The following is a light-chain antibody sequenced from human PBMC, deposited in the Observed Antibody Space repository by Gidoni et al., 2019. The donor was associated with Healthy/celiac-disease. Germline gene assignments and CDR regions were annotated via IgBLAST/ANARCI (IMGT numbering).Light chain of an antibody. CDR1: QSVLYSSNNKNY. CDR3: QQYGSGPHT. J-gene: IGKJ2*01. V-gene: IGKV4-1*01. Sequence: EIVVYLSVVSLALSLGERATINCKSSQSVLYSSNNKNYLAWYQQKPGQPPKLLIYWASTRESGVPDRFSDGEGRTDYALTGGRRVAEGVADCCCQQYGSGPHTFGQGTKLEIK. CDR2: WAS.